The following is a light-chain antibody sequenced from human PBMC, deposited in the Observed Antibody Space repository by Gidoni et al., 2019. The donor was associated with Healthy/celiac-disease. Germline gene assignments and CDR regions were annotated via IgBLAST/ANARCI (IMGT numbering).Light chain of an antibody. CDR3: QSADSSGTYL. CDR1: ALPKQY. V-gene: IGLV3-25*03. CDR2: KDS. Sequence: SYELTQPPSVSVSPGQTARITCSGDALPKQYAYWYQQKPDQAPVLVIYKDSERPSGIPERFSGSSSGTTGTLTISGVQAEDEADYYCQSADSSGTYLFGGGTKLTVL. J-gene: IGLJ2*01.